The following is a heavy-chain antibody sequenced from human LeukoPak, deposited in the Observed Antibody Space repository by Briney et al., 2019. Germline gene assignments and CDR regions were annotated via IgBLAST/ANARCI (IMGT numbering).Heavy chain of an antibody. D-gene: IGHD3-22*01. J-gene: IGHJ4*02. Sequence: GGSLTLSCAASGFTFTTYAMSWVRQAPGKGLEWVSAISGSGGSTYYADSVKGRFTISRDNSKNTLYLQMNSLRAEDTAVYYCARRTYDSSGFDYWGQGTLVTVSS. CDR2: ISGSGGST. CDR3: ARRTYDSSGFDY. CDR1: GFTFTTYA. V-gene: IGHV3-23*01.